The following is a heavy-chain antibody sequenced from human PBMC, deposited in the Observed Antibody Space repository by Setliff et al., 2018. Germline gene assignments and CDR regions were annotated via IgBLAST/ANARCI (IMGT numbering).Heavy chain of an antibody. D-gene: IGHD5-18*01. CDR2: IIPNLGRV. CDR3: AREGVDTRSSTDYRYYMDV. Sequence: SVKVSCKASGGTFISFGISWVRQAPGQGLEWMGGIIPNLGRVKYAQKFHGRLTIITDESTSTASMELTSLTSDDTAVYYCAREGVDTRSSTDYRYYMDVWGKGTTVTVSS. CDR1: GGTFISFG. V-gene: IGHV1-69*05. J-gene: IGHJ6*03.